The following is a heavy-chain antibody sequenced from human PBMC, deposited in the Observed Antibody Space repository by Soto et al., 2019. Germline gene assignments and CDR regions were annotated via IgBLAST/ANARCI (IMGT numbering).Heavy chain of an antibody. Sequence: SVKVSCKASGGTFSSYAISWVRQAPGQGLEWMGGITPIFGTANYAQKFQGRVTITADESTSTAYMELSSLRSEDTAVYYCARFNSLYCSGGSCPRINWFDPWGQGTLVTVSS. V-gene: IGHV1-69*13. J-gene: IGHJ5*02. D-gene: IGHD2-15*01. CDR3: ARFNSLYCSGGSCPRINWFDP. CDR2: ITPIFGTA. CDR1: GGTFSSYA.